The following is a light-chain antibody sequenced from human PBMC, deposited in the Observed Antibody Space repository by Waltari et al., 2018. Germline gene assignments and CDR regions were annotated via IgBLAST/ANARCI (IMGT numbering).Light chain of an antibody. CDR1: SLTRFY. Sequence: SSELTQDPAVSVALGQTVRLTCQGDSLTRFYPSWYPQRPGQAPFLVLYGQDNRPSGIPDRFSGSTSGNTASLTITRAQAEDAGVYYCLSRDTSSTRVFGGGTTLTV. J-gene: IGLJ3*02. CDR3: LSRDTSSTRV. CDR2: GQD. V-gene: IGLV3-19*01.